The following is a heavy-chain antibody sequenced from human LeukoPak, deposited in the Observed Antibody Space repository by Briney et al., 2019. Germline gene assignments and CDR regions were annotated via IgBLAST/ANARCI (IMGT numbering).Heavy chain of an antibody. CDR1: GFTFSDYY. CDR3: ARDTFQPGLIDS. V-gene: IGHV3-11*06. CDR2: INTDSSDI. Sequence: GGSLRLSCAASGFTFSDYYMTWVRQAPGKGLEWVSYINTDSSDIHYADSVKGRFTISRDNARNTLYLQLSSLRAEDSAVYYCARDTFQPGLIDSWGQGTLVTVSS. D-gene: IGHD2-2*01. J-gene: IGHJ4*02.